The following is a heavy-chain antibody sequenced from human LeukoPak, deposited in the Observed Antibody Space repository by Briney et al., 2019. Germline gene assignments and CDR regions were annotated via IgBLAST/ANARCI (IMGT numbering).Heavy chain of an antibody. CDR2: IYPGDSDT. CDR3: ARRPIPKKYCGGGSCYDHYFVY. J-gene: IGHJ4*02. CDR1: GYRFTSYW. Sequence: GASVKISCQGSGYRFTSYWIVWVREMPEKGLEWMGIIYPGDSDTRYSPSFQGQVTISADKSISTAYLQWSSLKASDTAMYYCARRPIPKKYCGGGSCYDHYFVYWGQGTRDPVSS. D-gene: IGHD2-15*01. V-gene: IGHV5-51*01.